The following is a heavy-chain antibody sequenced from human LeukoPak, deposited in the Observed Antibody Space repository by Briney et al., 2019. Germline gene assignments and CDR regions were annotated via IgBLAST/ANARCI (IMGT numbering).Heavy chain of an antibody. Sequence: GASVKVSCKASGYTFTGYYMHWVRQAPGQGLEWMGWINPNSGGTNYAQKFQGRVTMTRDTSISTAYMELSRLRSDDTAVYYCARDPGSGYYSSNFDYWGQGTLVTVSS. J-gene: IGHJ4*02. CDR2: INPNSGGT. V-gene: IGHV1-2*02. CDR3: ARDPGSGYYSSNFDY. D-gene: IGHD3-22*01. CDR1: GYTFTGYY.